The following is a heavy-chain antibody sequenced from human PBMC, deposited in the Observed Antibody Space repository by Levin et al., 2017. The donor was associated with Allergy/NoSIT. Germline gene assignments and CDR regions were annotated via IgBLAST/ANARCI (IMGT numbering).Heavy chain of an antibody. D-gene: IGHD1-26*01. J-gene: IGHJ4*02. CDR3: ATFEGSYSYRALDY. Sequence: PSETLSLTCTVSGGSISSSNYYWGWLRQPPGKGLEWIGSIYYSGRTDYNPSLKSRVTILVDTSKNQVSLKLSSVTAADTAVYYCATFEGSYSYRALDYWGRGTLVTVSS. V-gene: IGHV4-39*07. CDR1: GGSISSSNYY. CDR2: IYYSGRT.